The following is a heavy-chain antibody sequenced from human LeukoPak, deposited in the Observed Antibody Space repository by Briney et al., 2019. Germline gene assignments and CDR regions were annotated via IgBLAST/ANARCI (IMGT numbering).Heavy chain of an antibody. CDR1: GGSISTSSYY. D-gene: IGHD6-19*01. CDR3: ARHWGSSGWNYFDY. V-gene: IGHV4-39*01. Sequence: SETLSLTRTVSGGSISTSSYYWGWIRQTPGKGLEWIGSIYYSGSTYYNPSLKSRVTISVDTSKNQFSLKLSSVAAADTAVHYCARHWGSSGWNYFDYWGQGTLVTVSS. J-gene: IGHJ4*02. CDR2: IYYSGST.